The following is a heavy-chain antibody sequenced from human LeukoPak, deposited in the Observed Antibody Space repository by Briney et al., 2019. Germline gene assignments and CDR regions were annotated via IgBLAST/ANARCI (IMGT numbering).Heavy chain of an antibody. CDR1: GFTFSSYG. V-gene: IGHV3-30*18. CDR3: AKVGAAIAFDI. J-gene: IGHJ3*02. Sequence: GGSLRLSCAASGFTFSSYGMHWVRQAPGKGLEWVAVISYDGSNKYYADSVKGRFTISRDNSKNTLYLQMNSLRAEDTAVYYCAKVGAAIAFDIWGQGTMVTVSS. CDR2: ISYDGSNK. D-gene: IGHD6-25*01.